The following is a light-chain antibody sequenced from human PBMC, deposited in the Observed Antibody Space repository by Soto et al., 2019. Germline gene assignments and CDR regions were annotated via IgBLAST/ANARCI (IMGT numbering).Light chain of an antibody. CDR1: SSNIGAGHV. CDR3: QSYDNGLSASV. V-gene: IGLV1-40*01. J-gene: IGLJ2*01. Sequence: QSVLTQPPSVSGAPGQRVTISCTVSSSNIGAGHVVHWYQQFPGRAPNLLIYGSSNRPSGVPDRFSGSKSGTSASLAITGLQAEDEADYYCQSYDNGLSASVFGGGTKLTVL. CDR2: GSS.